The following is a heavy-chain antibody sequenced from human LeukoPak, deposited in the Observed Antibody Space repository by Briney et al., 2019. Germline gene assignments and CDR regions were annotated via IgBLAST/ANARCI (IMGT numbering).Heavy chain of an antibody. D-gene: IGHD3-22*01. CDR1: GISFSNAW. CDR3: TTDTPDSSGYCHDY. CDR2: ITRKIDGETI. V-gene: IGHV3-15*01. Sequence: GGSLRLSCAGSGISFSNAWMSWVRQAPGKGLEWVGRITRKIDGETIDYAAPVKGRFTISRNDPENTLFLQMNSLKTEDTAVYYCTTDTPDSSGYCHDYWGQGTLVTVSS. J-gene: IGHJ4*02.